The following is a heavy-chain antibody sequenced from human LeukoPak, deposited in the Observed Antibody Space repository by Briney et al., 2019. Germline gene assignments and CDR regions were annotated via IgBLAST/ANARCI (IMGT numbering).Heavy chain of an antibody. V-gene: IGHV3-43*02. CDR3: AKDTGYSYGYDAFDI. D-gene: IGHD5-18*01. J-gene: IGHJ3*02. CDR1: GFTFYDYA. Sequence: GGSLRLSCAASGFTFYDYAMHWVRQAPWRGVEWVSLISGDGGSTYYADSVKGRFTISRDNSKNSLYLQMSSLRTEDTALYYCAKDTGYSYGYDAFDIWGQGTMVTVSS. CDR2: ISGDGGST.